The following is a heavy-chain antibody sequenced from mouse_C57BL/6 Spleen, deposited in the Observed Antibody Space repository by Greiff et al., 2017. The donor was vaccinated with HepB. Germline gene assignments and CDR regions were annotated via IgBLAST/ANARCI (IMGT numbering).Heavy chain of an antibody. CDR1: GYTFTSYG. CDR3: AREGGNDGKRGYAMDD. Sequence: VQLVESGAELARPGASVKLSCKASGYTFTSYGISWVKQRTGQGLEWIGEIYPRSGNTYYNEKFKGKATLTADKSSSTAYMELRSLTSEDSAVYFCAREGGNDGKRGYAMDDWGKGTSVTVSS. CDR2: IYPRSGNT. J-gene: IGHJ4*01. V-gene: IGHV1-81*01. D-gene: IGHD2-1*01.